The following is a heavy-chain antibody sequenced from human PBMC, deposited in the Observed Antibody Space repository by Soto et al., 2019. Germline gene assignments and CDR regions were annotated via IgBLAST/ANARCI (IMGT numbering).Heavy chain of an antibody. Sequence: ASVKVAFKAAGYTYTSYAMHWVRQAPGQRLEWMGWINAGNGNTKYSQKFQGRVTITRDTSASTAYMELSSLRSEDTAVYYCARDSGGMDVWGQGTTVTVSS. V-gene: IGHV1-3*01. CDR2: INAGNGNT. CDR1: GYTYTSYA. J-gene: IGHJ6*02. CDR3: ARDSGGMDV.